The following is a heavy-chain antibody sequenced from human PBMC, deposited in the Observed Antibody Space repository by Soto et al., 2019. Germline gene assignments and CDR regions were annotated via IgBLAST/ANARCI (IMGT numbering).Heavy chain of an antibody. Sequence: GESLKISSKGSGDNFTSYWISWVRQIPGKGLEWMGRIDPSDSYTNYSPSFQGHVTISADKSISTAYLQWSSLKASDTAMYYWARLQKMSKRGVCGGEETLVPFP. V-gene: IGHV5-10-1*01. CDR1: GDNFTSYW. D-gene: IGHD1-1*01. CDR3: ARLQKMSKRGVC. J-gene: IGHJ4*02. CDR2: IDPSDSYT.